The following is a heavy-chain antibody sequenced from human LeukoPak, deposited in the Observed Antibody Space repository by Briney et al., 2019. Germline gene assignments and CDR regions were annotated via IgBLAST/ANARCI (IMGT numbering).Heavy chain of an antibody. V-gene: IGHV4-59*10. J-gene: IGHJ3*02. CDR2: ISTSGST. CDR1: GGSFSGYY. D-gene: IGHD4-17*01. Sequence: SETLSLTCAVYGGSFSGYYWSWIRQPAGKGLEWIGRISTSGSTNYNPSLKSRVTISVDTSKNQFSLKLSSVTAADTAVYYCARPDDYEYAFDIWGQGTMVTVSS. CDR3: ARPDDYEYAFDI.